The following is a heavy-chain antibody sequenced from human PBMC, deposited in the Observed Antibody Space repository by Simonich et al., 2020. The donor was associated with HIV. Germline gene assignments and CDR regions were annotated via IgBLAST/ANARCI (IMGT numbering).Heavy chain of an antibody. CDR3: ARLTAGGLGEYFQH. D-gene: IGHD6-13*01. J-gene: IGHJ1*01. V-gene: IGHV4-34*01. CDR2: INHSRST. CDR1: GGSFSGYY. Sequence: QVQLQQWGAGLLKPSETLSLTCAVYGGSFSGYYWSWLRQPPGKGLEWIGEINHSRSTNYNPSLKSRVTISVDTSKNQFSLKLSSVTAAETAVYYCARLTAGGLGEYFQHWGQGTLVTVSS.